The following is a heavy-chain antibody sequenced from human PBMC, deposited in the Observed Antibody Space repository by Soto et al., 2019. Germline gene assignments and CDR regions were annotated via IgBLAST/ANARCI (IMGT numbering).Heavy chain of an antibody. J-gene: IGHJ6*02. Sequence: GPTLVNPTQTLTLTCTFSGFSLSTSGMRVSWIRQPPGKALEWLARIDWDDDKFYSTSLKTRLTISKDTSKNQVVLTMTNMDPVDTATYYCAREAEAGTYYGMDVWGQGTTVTVSS. CDR2: IDWDDDK. CDR3: AREAEAGTYYGMDV. V-gene: IGHV2-70*04. CDR1: GFSLSTSGMR. D-gene: IGHD6-19*01.